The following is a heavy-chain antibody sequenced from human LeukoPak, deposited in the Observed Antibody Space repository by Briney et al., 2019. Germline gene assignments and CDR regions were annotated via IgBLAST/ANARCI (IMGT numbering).Heavy chain of an antibody. Sequence: PGESLKISCKGSGYTFTTYWIGWVRQMPGKGLEWMGIIYPGDSDPRYSPSFQGQVTISADKSISTAYLQWSSLKASDSAMYYCMRHGLGSSWFGFDYWGQGTLVTVSS. J-gene: IGHJ4*02. CDR1: GYTFTTYW. D-gene: IGHD6-13*01. V-gene: IGHV5-51*01. CDR2: IYPGDSDP. CDR3: MRHGLGSSWFGFDY.